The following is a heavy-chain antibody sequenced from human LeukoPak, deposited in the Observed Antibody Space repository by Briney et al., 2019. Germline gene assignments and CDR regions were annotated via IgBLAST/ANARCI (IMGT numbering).Heavy chain of an antibody. D-gene: IGHD3-22*01. CDR3: ARDGYYYDSSGYYPFDY. CDR2: ISAYNGNT. J-gene: IGHJ4*02. V-gene: IGHV1-18*01. CDR1: GYTFTSYG. Sequence: ASVNVSCKASGYTFTSYGISWVRQAPGQGLEWMGWISAYNGNTNYAQKLQGRVTMTTDTSTSTAYMELRSLRPDDTAVYYRARDGYYYDSSGYYPFDYWGQGTLVTVSS.